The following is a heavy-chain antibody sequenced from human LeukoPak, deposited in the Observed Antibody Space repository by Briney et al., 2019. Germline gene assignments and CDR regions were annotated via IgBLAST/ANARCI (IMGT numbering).Heavy chain of an antibody. V-gene: IGHV1-69*05. CDR3: ASPNYSSSSSDAFDI. Sequence: ASVKVSCKASGGTFSSYAISWVRQAPGQGLEWMGGIIPIFGTANYARKFQGRVTITTDESTSTAYMELSSLRSEDTAVYYCASPNYSSSSSDAFDIWGQGTMVTVSS. D-gene: IGHD6-13*01. CDR2: IIPIFGTA. J-gene: IGHJ3*02. CDR1: GGTFSSYA.